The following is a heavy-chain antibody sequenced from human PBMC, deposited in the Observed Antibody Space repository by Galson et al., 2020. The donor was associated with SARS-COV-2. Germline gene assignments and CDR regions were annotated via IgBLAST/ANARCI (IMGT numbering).Heavy chain of an antibody. CDR3: ARDRDYYEGAGLTIGSAFDF. J-gene: IGHJ3*01. V-gene: IGHV4-31*03. Sequence: ETSETLSLTCTVSGVSLSSGGYYWNWIRLHPVKGLEWIGYIYYSGSTYYNPSLKSRLSMSIDTSKNQFSLKLSSVTAADTAVYFCARDRDYYEGAGLTIGSAFDFWGQGALVTVSP. CDR1: GVSLSSGGYY. D-gene: IGHD3-22*01. CDR2: IYYSGST.